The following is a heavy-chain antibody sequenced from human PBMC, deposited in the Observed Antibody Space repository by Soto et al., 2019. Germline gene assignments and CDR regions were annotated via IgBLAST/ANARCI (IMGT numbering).Heavy chain of an antibody. Sequence: EVQLVESGGGLVQPGGSLKLSCAASGFIFSGSAVHWVRQASGKGLEWVGRILSKAGNYATAYPASMKGRFTISRDDSENTALLQINSLKTEDTAVYYCIRGGSPYYYDYWGQGTLVAVSS. J-gene: IGHJ4*02. CDR3: IRGGSPYYYDY. V-gene: IGHV3-73*01. CDR1: GFIFSGSA. CDR2: ILSKAGNYAT.